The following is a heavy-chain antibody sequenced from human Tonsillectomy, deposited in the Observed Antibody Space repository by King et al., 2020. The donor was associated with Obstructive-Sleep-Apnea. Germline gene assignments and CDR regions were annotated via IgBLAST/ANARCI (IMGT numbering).Heavy chain of an antibody. D-gene: IGHD1-26*01. V-gene: IGHV1-69*01. CDR1: GGTFIRHG. CDR2: IIIISTTS. J-gene: IGHJ4*02. Sequence: QLVQSGAEVKKPGSSVRVSCKASGGTFIRHGISWVRQAPGQGLEWMGGIIIISTTSYYGQKFHGRVTITADESTSTAYMEGSSLRSEDTAIYYCARWETSMYYFDYWGQGTLVTVSS. CDR3: ARWETSMYYFDY.